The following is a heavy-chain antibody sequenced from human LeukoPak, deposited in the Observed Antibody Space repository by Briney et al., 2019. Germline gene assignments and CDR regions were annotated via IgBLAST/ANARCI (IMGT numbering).Heavy chain of an antibody. V-gene: IGHV3-33*01. D-gene: IGHD2-21*02. J-gene: IGHJ3*02. CDR2: IWYDGSNK. CDR3: ARTNCGGDCYSVKNDAFDI. Sequence: GGSLRLSCAASGFTFSSYGMHWVRQAPGKGPEWVAVIWYDGSNKYYADSVKGRFTISRDNSKNTLYLQMNSLRAEDTAVYYCARTNCGGDCYSVKNDAFDIWGQGTMVTVSS. CDR1: GFTFSSYG.